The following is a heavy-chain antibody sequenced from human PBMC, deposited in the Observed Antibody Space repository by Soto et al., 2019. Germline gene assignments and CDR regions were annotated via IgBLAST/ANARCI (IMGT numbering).Heavy chain of an antibody. CDR1: GYTFSDHY. V-gene: IGHV1-2*04. D-gene: IGHD6-19*01. J-gene: IGHJ6*02. Sequence: ASVKVSCKASGYTFSDHYIHWVRQAPGQGFEWMGWINPNGGGSNYAQNFQGWVTMTSDTSINTVYMELSRLRSDDTAVYYCARDSSPVPGSMEVWGQGTTVTVPS. CDR3: ARDSSPVPGSMEV. CDR2: INPNGGGS.